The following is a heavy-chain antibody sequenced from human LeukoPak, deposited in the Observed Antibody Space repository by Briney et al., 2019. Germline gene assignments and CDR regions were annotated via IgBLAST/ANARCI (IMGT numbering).Heavy chain of an antibody. Sequence: PSETLSLTCAVYGGSFSGYYWTWIRQPPGKGLEWLAEINHSGSSNYNPSLKSRVTISVDTSKNQFSLKLTSVTAADTAVYYCARSYNRVVLLYYWGQGTLVTVSS. CDR3: ARSYNRVVLLYY. J-gene: IGHJ4*02. CDR2: INHSGSS. V-gene: IGHV4-34*01. CDR1: GGSFSGYY. D-gene: IGHD3-10*01.